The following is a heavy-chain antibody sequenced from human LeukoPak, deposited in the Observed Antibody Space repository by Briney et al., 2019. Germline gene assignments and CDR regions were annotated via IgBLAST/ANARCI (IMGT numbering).Heavy chain of an antibody. D-gene: IGHD3-10*01. Sequence: PSETLSLTCAVSGGSISRGGYSWSWIRQPPGKGLEWIGYIYHSGSTYYNPSLKSRVTMSLDTSKNQFSLKLSSVTAADTAVYYCAREVIAQGRVYFDYWGQGALVTVSS. J-gene: IGHJ4*02. CDR1: GGSISRGGYS. CDR2: IYHSGST. V-gene: IGHV4-30-2*01. CDR3: AREVIAQGRVYFDY.